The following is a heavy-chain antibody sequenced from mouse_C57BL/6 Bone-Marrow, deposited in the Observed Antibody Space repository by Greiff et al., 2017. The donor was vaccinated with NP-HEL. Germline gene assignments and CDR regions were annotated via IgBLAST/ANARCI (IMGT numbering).Heavy chain of an antibody. CDR3: ARSEVNSSGSGAY. D-gene: IGHD3-2*02. V-gene: IGHV1-50*01. Sequence: QVQLQQPGAELVKPGASVKLSCKASGYTFTSYWMQWVKQRPGQGLEWIGEIDPSDSYTNYNQKFKGKATLTVDTSSSTAYMQLSSLTSEDSAVYYCARSEVNSSGSGAYWGQGTLVTVSA. J-gene: IGHJ3*01. CDR1: GYTFTSYW. CDR2: IDPSDSYT.